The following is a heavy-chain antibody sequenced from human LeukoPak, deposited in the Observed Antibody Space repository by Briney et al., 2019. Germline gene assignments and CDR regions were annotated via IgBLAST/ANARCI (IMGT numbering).Heavy chain of an antibody. V-gene: IGHV3-21*01. CDR1: GFTFSSYS. CDR3: VRGRRGAGSRWFDP. D-gene: IGHD3-10*01. J-gene: IGHJ5*02. CDR2: ISSSSSYI. Sequence: GGALRLSCAASGFTFSSYSMNWVRQAPGKGLEWVSSISSSSSYIYYEDSVKGRFTISRDNAKNSLYLQMNSLRAEDTAVYYCVRGRRGAGSRWFDPWGQGTLVTVSS.